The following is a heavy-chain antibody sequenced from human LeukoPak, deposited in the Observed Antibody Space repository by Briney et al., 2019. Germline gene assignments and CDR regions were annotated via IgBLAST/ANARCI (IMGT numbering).Heavy chain of an antibody. J-gene: IGHJ5*02. CDR1: GYTFTGYY. CDR3: AREQLGYCSGGSCVAPFDP. D-gene: IGHD2-15*01. Sequence: GASVKVSCKASGYTFTGYYMHWVRQAPGQGLEWMGWINPNSGGTNYAQKFQGRVTMTRDTSISTAYMELSRLRSDDTAVYYCAREQLGYCSGGSCVAPFDPRGQGTLVTVSS. V-gene: IGHV1-2*02. CDR2: INPNSGGT.